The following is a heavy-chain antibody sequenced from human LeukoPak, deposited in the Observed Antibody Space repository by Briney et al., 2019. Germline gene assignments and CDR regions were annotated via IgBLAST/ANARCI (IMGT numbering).Heavy chain of an antibody. Sequence: GGSLRLSCAASGFTFSSYAMHWVRQAPGKGLEWVAVISYDGSNKYYADSVKGRFTISRDNAKNSLYLQMNSLRAEDTAVYYCARVGFLFGSPGIDYWGQGTLVTVSS. CDR1: GFTFSSYA. CDR3: ARVGFLFGSPGIDY. CDR2: ISYDGSNK. J-gene: IGHJ4*02. V-gene: IGHV3-30-3*01. D-gene: IGHD3-10*01.